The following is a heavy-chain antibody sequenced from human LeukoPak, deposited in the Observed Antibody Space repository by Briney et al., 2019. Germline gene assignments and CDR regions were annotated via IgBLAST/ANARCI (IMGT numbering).Heavy chain of an antibody. CDR3: AREPSSGYYYYYYMDV. CDR1: GFTFSSYA. CDR2: ISYDGSNK. V-gene: IGHV3-30*04. Sequence: PGRSLRLSCAASGFTFSSYAMHWVRQAPGKGLEWVAVISYDGSNKYYADSVKGRFTISRDNSKNTLYLQMNSLRAEDTAVYYCAREPSSGYYYYYYMDVWGKGTTVTVSS. D-gene: IGHD3-22*01. J-gene: IGHJ6*03.